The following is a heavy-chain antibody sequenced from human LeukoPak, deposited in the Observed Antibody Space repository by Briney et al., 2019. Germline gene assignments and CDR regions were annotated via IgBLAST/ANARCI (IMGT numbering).Heavy chain of an antibody. J-gene: IGHJ3*02. Sequence: GGSLRLSCAASGFTFSNYWMHWVRQAPGKGLVWVSLINSDGSSTIYADSVKGRFTISRDNAKNTLYLQMNSPRAEDTAVYYCARGLTIFGVVNDAFDIWGQGTMVTVSS. CDR3: ARGLTIFGVVNDAFDI. V-gene: IGHV3-74*01. CDR1: GFTFSNYW. D-gene: IGHD3-3*01. CDR2: INSDGSST.